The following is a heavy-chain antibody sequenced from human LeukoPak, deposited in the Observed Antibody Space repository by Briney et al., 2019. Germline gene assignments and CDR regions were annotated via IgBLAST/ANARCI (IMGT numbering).Heavy chain of an antibody. Sequence: ASVKVSCKASGYTFTGYYMHWVRQAPGQGLEWMGWINPNSGGTNYAQDFHGRVTMTRDTSISTAYMELSRLRSDDTAVYYGARGFVDYWGQGTLVTVSS. V-gene: IGHV1-2*02. CDR1: GYTFTGYY. CDR2: INPNSGGT. D-gene: IGHD6-6*01. CDR3: ARGFVDY. J-gene: IGHJ4*02.